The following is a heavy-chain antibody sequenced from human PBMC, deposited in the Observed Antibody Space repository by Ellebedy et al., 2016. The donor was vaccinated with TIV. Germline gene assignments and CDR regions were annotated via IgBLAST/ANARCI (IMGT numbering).Heavy chain of an antibody. J-gene: IGHJ3*02. V-gene: IGHV1-2*02. Sequence: ASVKVSCKASGVTFSSHAISWVRQAPGQGLEWMGWIDPSSGTTDYAQKFQGRVTMTRDTSVSTAYMELRRLRSDDTAVYYCAREDFDILTAYSDASNMWGQGTMVTVSS. CDR2: IDPSSGTT. D-gene: IGHD3-9*01. CDR3: AREDFDILTAYSDASNM. CDR1: GVTFSSHA.